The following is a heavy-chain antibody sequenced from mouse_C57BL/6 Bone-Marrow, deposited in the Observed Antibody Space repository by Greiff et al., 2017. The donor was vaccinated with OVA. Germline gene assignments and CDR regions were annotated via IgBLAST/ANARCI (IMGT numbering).Heavy chain of an antibody. CDR3: ARQTSYWYFDV. V-gene: IGHV3-5*01. J-gene: IGHJ1*03. CDR1: GISITTGNYR. CDR2: IYYSGTI. Sequence: EVKLMESGPGLVKPSQTVFLTCTVTGISITTGNYRWSWIRQFPGNKLEWIGYIYYSGTITSTPFLTNRTTITSDTPKTHYLLEMNSLTAEDTATDYCARQTSYWYFDVWGTGTTVTVSS. D-gene: IGHD3-2*01.